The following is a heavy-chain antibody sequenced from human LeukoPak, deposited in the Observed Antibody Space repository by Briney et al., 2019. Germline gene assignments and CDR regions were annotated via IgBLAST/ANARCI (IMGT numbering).Heavy chain of an antibody. J-gene: IGHJ4*02. D-gene: IGHD5-18*01. CDR3: ARAGYSYGYAKDY. V-gene: IGHV4-34*01. CDR1: GGSFSGYY. Sequence: SETLSLTCAVYGGSFSGYYWSWIRQPPGKGLEWIGEINHSGSTNYNPSLKSRVTISVDTSKNQFSLKLSSVTAADTAVYYCARAGYSYGYAKDYWGQGTLVTVSS. CDR2: INHSGST.